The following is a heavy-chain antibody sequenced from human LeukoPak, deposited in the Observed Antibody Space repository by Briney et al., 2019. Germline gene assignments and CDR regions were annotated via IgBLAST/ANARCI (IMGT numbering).Heavy chain of an antibody. CDR2: IYYSGST. J-gene: IGHJ3*02. D-gene: IGHD5-12*01. V-gene: IGHV4-59*01. CDR3: ARDPSRGYSGYVAFDI. CDR1: GGSISSYY. Sequence: PSETLSLTCTVSGGSISSYYWSWIRQPPGKGLEWIGYIYYSGSTNYNPSLKSRVTISVDTSKNQFSLKRSSVTAADTAVYYCARDPSRGYSGYVAFDIWGQGTMVTVSS.